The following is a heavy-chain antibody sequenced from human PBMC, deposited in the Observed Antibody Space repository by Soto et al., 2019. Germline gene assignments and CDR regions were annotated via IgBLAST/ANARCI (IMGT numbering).Heavy chain of an antibody. CDR1: GVTFSSYG. D-gene: IGHD2-15*01. Sequence: PGGSLRLSCAASGVTFSSYGMHGVRQAPGKGLEWVALISYDGSNKYYADSVKGRFTISRDNSKNTLYLQMNSLRADDTAVYYCAKGILVVAASGDYYYMDVWGKGTTVTVSS. CDR2: ISYDGSNK. V-gene: IGHV3-30*18. CDR3: AKGILVVAASGDYYYMDV. J-gene: IGHJ6*03.